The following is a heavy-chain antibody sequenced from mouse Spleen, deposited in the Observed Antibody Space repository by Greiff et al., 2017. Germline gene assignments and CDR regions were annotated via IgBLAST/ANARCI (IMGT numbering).Heavy chain of an antibody. Sequence: EVQRVESGGDLVKPGGSLKLSCAASGFTFSSYGMSWVRQTPDKRLEWVATISSGGSYTYYPDSVKGRFTISRDNAKNTLYLQMSSLKSEDTAMYYCARRGSSGYVDYWGQGTTLTVSS. J-gene: IGHJ2*01. CDR2: ISSGGSYT. CDR1: GFTFSSYG. V-gene: IGHV5-6*01. CDR3: ARRGSSGYVDY. D-gene: IGHD3-1*01.